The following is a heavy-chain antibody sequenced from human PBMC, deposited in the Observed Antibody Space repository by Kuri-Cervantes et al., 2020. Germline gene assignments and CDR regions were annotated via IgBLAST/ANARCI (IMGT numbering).Heavy chain of an antibody. J-gene: IGHJ4*02. CDR1: GFTFSSYA. CDR3: ARDPGFDY. CDR2: ISGSGGST. V-gene: IGHV3-23*01. Sequence: GGSLRLSCAASGFTFSSYAMSWVRQAPGKGLEWVSAISGSGGSTYYADSVKGRFTISRDNSKNTLYLQMNSLRSDDTAIYYCARDPGFDYWGQGTLVTVSS.